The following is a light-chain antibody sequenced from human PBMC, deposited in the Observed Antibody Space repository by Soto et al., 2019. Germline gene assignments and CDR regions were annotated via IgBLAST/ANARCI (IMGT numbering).Light chain of an antibody. CDR1: QASRNN. Sequence: AIQMTQSPSSLSASIGDRVTITCRASQASRNNLGWYQQKPGKVPQLLMYGASSLQSGVPSRFSGSGSGTEFTLTISSLQPEDFATYFCLQDYNYPYTFGQGTRLEIK. CDR2: GAS. CDR3: LQDYNYPYT. J-gene: IGKJ2*01. V-gene: IGKV1-6*01.